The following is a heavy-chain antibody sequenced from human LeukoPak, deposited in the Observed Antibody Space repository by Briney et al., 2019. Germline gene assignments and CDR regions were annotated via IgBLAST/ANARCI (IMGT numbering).Heavy chain of an antibody. CDR1: GGTFSSYA. Sequence: SVKVSCKASGGTFSSYAISWVRQAPGQGLEWMGGIIPIFGTANYAQKFQGRVTITADESTSTAYMELSSLRSEDTAVYYCARAQTTVTTRRGYYYMDVWGKGTTVTISS. J-gene: IGHJ6*03. CDR2: IIPIFGTA. V-gene: IGHV1-69*13. D-gene: IGHD4-17*01. CDR3: ARAQTTVTTRRGYYYMDV.